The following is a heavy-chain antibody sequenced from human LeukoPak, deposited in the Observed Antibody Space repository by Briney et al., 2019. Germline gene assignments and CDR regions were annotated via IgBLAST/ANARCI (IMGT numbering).Heavy chain of an antibody. D-gene: IGHD6-6*01. J-gene: IGHJ6*03. CDR2: ISYSGTT. V-gene: IGHV4-39*07. Sequence: SETLSLTCTVSGGSISSRPYYWGWVRQPPGKGLEWIGTISYSGTTYYSPSLKSRVTISLDTSKNQFSLKLSSVTAADTAIYYCARDFSSSSTVYYYYYMDVWGKGTTVTISS. CDR3: ARDFSSSSTVYYYYYMDV. CDR1: GGSISSRPYY.